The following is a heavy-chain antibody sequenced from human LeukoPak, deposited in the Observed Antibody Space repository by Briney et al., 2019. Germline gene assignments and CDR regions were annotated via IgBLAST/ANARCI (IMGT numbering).Heavy chain of an antibody. Sequence: PSETLSLTCAVSGDSISSSSHFWGWIRQPPGKGLEWIGRMLLCGNIYYNLSLQGRDDISVDTSKNECSLRLSSMSAADTAVYYCARGGNPVSSVNQWLTYYYYFYYMDVWGKGTTVTVSS. V-gene: IGHV4-39*07. J-gene: IGHJ6*03. CDR3: ARGGNPVSSVNQWLTYYYYFYYMDV. CDR1: GDSISSSSHF. D-gene: IGHD6-19*01. CDR2: MLLCGNI.